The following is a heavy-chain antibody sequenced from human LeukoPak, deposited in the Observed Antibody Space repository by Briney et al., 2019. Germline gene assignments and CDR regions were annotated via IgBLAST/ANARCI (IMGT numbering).Heavy chain of an antibody. CDR3: ARVKVQQLAPYFDY. J-gene: IGHJ4*02. Sequence: SETLSLTCAVYGGSFSGYYCSWIRQPPGKGLEWIGEINHSGSTNYNPSLKSRVTISVDTSKNQFSLKLSSVTAADTAVYYCARVKVQQLAPYFDYWGQGTLVTVSS. CDR1: GGSFSGYY. V-gene: IGHV4-34*01. CDR2: INHSGST. D-gene: IGHD6-13*01.